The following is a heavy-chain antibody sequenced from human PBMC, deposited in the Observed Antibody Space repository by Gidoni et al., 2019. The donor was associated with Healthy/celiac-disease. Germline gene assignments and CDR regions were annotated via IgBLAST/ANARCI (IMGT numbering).Heavy chain of an antibody. V-gene: IGHV3-23*01. CDR3: AKWRTTVTYFDY. CDR2: ISCSGGST. CDR1: GFTFSSYA. Sequence: EAQLLESGGGLVQPGGSLRLSCAASGFTFSSYAMSWVRQAPGKGLEWVSAISCSGGSTYYADSVKGRFTISRDNTKNTLYLQMNSLRAEDTAVYYCAKWRTTVTYFDYWGQGTLVTVSS. D-gene: IGHD4-17*01. J-gene: IGHJ4*02.